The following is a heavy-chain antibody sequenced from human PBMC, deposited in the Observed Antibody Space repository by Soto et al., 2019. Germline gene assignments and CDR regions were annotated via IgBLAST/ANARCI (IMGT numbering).Heavy chain of an antibody. CDR3: ARLNSGYDSDWFDP. CDR1: GFTVSSNY. J-gene: IGHJ5*02. V-gene: IGHV3-66*01. Sequence: PGGSLRLSCAASGFTVSSNYMSWVRQAPGKGLEWVSVIYSGGSTYYADSVKGRFTTSRDNSKNTLYLQMNSLRAEDTAVYYCARLNSGYDSDWFDPWGQGTLVTVSS. D-gene: IGHD5-12*01. CDR2: IYSGGST.